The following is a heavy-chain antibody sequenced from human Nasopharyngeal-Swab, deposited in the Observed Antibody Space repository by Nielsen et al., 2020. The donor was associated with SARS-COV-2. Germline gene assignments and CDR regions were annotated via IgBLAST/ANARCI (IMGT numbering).Heavy chain of an antibody. D-gene: IGHD4-17*01. CDR2: IDPNTGGT. J-gene: IGHJ5*02. CDR3: ARALSARTTFNCLGP. V-gene: IGHV1-2*06. Sequence: WVRQAPGQGFEWMGRIDPNTGGTSSAQIFQGRVTMTRDTSISTVYTEVTSLTSDDTAVYYCARALSARTTFNCLGPWGQGTLVTVSS.